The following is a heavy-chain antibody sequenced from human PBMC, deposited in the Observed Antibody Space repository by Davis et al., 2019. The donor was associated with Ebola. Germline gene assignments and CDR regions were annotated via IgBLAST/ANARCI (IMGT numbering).Heavy chain of an antibody. J-gene: IGHJ4*02. CDR2: IRISSGFT. Sequence: PGGSLRLSCAASGFSFSDYYMSWIRQAPGKGLEWVSYIRISSGFTNYADSVKGRFTISRDNAKNSLYLQMNSLRAEDTAVYYCARGPRKMATTNFDYWGQGTLVTVSP. CDR3: ARGPRKMATTNFDY. V-gene: IGHV3-11*06. D-gene: IGHD5-24*01. CDR1: GFSFSDYY.